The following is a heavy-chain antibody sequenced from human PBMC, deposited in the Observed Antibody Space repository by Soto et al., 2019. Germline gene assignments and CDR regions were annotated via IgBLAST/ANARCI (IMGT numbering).Heavy chain of an antibody. V-gene: IGHV6-1*01. Sequence: LSLTCVISGDSVSSNLASWSWIRQSQSRGLEWLGRTYYRSKWYSYYALSVKSRITINPDTSKNQFSLQLSSVTVADTAVYYCARDFKRYSSPPGPLEYWGLGTLVTVSS. D-gene: IGHD6-13*01. CDR3: ARDFKRYSSPPGPLEY. CDR1: GDSVSSNLAS. J-gene: IGHJ4*02. CDR2: TYYRSKWYS.